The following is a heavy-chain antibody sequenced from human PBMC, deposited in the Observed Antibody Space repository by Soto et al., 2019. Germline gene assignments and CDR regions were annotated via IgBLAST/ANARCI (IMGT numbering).Heavy chain of an antibody. CDR1: GYTFTSYD. CDR3: ARGWRYFDWFGRYYYYGMDV. J-gene: IGHJ6*02. Sequence: ASVKVSCKASGYTFTSYDINWVRQATGQGLEWMGWMNPNSGNTGYAQKFQGRVTMTRNTSISTAYMELSSLRSEDTAVYYCARGWRYFDWFGRYYYYGMDVWGQGTTVTVS. CDR2: MNPNSGNT. D-gene: IGHD3-9*01. V-gene: IGHV1-8*01.